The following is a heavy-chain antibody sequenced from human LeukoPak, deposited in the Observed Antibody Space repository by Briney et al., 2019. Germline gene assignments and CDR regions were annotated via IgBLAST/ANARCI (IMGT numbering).Heavy chain of an antibody. CDR3: ARDAYCSGGSCYVY. V-gene: IGHV3-7*01. CDR1: GFPFSSYW. CDR2: IKQDGSEK. J-gene: IGHJ4*02. D-gene: IGHD2-15*01. Sequence: GGSLRLSCAASGFPFSSYWMSWVRQAPGKGLEWVANIKQDGSEKYYVDSVKGRFTISRDNAENSLFLQMNSLRAEDTAVYYCARDAYCSGGSCYVYWGQGTLVTVSS.